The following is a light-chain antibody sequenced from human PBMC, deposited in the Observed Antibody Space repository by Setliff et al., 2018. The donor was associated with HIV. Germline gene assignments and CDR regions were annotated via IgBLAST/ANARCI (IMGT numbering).Light chain of an antibody. J-gene: IGLJ2*01. V-gene: IGLV2-14*03. Sequence: QSVLTQPASVSGSPGQSITISCTGTSSDVGVYDYVSWYQQHPGKAPKLLIHDVSNRPSGVSNRFSGSKSGNTASLTISGLQAEDEADYYCSSYTIRSIVAFGGGTQLTVL. CDR2: DVS. CDR1: SSDVGVYDY. CDR3: SSYTIRSIVA.